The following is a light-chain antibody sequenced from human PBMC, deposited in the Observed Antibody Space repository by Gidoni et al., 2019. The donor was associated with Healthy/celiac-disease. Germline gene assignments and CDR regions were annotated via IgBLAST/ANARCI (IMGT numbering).Light chain of an antibody. CDR1: SSDVGGYNY. J-gene: IGLJ2*01. CDR2: AVS. CDR3: SSYTSSSPLGV. Sequence: QSALTQPASVSGSPGQPITISCTGTSSDVGGYNYVSWYQQHPGKAPKLIIFAVSNRPSGVSHRFSGSKSGNTASLTISGLQAEDEANYYCSSYTSSSPLGVFGGGTQLTVL. V-gene: IGLV2-14*03.